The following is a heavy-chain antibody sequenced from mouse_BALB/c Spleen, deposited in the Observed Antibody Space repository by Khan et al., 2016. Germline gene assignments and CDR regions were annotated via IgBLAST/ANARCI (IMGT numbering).Heavy chain of an antibody. V-gene: IGHV3-6*02. CDR1: GYSITSGYY. J-gene: IGHJ4*01. D-gene: IGHD2-12*01. CDR3: ERLRRVYAMDY. Sequence: EVQLQESGPGLVKPSQSLSLTCSVTGYSITSGYYWNWIRQFPGNNLEWMGYISYDGSNNYNPSLKNRISIARDTSKNQFFLKLNSVTTEDTATYYCERLRRVYAMDYWGQGTSVTVSS. CDR2: ISYDGSN.